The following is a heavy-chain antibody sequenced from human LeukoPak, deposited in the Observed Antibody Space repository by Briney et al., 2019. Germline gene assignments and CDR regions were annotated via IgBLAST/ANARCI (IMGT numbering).Heavy chain of an antibody. Sequence: GGSLRLSCAASGFTFSSYAMSWVRQAPGEGLEWVSAISGSGGNTYYADSVKGRFTISRDNSKNTLYLQMNSLRAEDTAVYYCAKDGTYYDILTGNDAIDIWGQGTMVTVSS. CDR3: AKDGTYYDILTGNDAIDI. V-gene: IGHV3-23*01. CDR1: GFTFSSYA. J-gene: IGHJ3*02. D-gene: IGHD3-9*01. CDR2: ISGSGGNT.